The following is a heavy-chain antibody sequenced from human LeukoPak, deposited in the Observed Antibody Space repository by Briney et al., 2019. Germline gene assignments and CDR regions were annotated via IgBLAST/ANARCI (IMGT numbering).Heavy chain of an antibody. CDR1: GGSISSGDYY. CDR3: ARGTAAAHSVDY. Sequence: SETLSLTCTVSGGSISSGDYYWSWIRQPPGKGLEWIGYIYYSGSTYYNPSLKSRVTISVDTSKNQFSLKLSTVTAADTAVYYCARGTAAAHSVDYWGQGTLVTVSS. CDR2: IYYSGST. D-gene: IGHD6-13*01. V-gene: IGHV4-30-4*01. J-gene: IGHJ4*02.